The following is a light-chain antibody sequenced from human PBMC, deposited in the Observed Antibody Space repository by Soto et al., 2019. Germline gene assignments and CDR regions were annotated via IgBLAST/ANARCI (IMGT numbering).Light chain of an antibody. CDR2: SAS. CDR3: QERNRWPRGT. V-gene: IGKV3-11*01. J-gene: IGKJ4*01. Sequence: EVVLTQSPATLSLSPGESATLSCRASQSVSVNFAWYQQKPGQAPRPLIYSASDRAPGIPARFSGRGSGTYFTLTISSLEHEEFAVYYCQERNRWPRGTFGGGTKVEIK. CDR1: QSVSVN.